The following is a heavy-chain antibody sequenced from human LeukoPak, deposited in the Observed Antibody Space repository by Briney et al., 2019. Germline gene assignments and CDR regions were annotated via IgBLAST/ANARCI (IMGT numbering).Heavy chain of an antibody. CDR2: ISGSGGST. Sequence: GGSLRLSCAASGFTFSSYAMSWVRQAPGKGLEWVSAISGSGGSTYYADSVKGRFTISRDSSKNTVYLQMDSLRAEDTAMYYCARTSYGSGNYFDHWGQGTLVTVSS. D-gene: IGHD3-10*01. J-gene: IGHJ4*02. CDR3: ARTSYGSGNYFDH. CDR1: GFTFSSYA. V-gene: IGHV3-23*01.